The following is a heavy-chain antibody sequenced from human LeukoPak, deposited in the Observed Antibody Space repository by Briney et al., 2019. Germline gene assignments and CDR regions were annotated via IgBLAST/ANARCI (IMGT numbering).Heavy chain of an antibody. CDR2: IYYSGST. Sequence: SETLSLTCTVSGGSISSSSYYWGWIRQPPGKGLEWIGYIYYSGSTNYHPSLKSRVIISVDTSKNQFSLNLSSVTAADTAVYYCARADYYYDSSGYTYLFDYWGQGILVTVSS. CDR3: ARADYYYDSSGYTYLFDY. D-gene: IGHD3-22*01. J-gene: IGHJ4*02. V-gene: IGHV4-61*05. CDR1: GGSISSSSYY.